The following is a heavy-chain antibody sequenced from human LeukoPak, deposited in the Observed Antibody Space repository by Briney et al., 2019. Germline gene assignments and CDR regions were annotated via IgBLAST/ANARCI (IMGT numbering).Heavy chain of an antibody. CDR3: ARDTRIPSILGSSWPHYYGMDV. D-gene: IGHD6-13*01. Sequence: ASVKVSCKASGYTFTSYYMHWVRQAPGQGLEWMGIINPSGGSTSYAQKFQGRVTMTRDTSTSTVYMELSSLRSEDTAVYYCARDTRIPSILGSSWPHYYGMDVWGQGTTVTVSS. J-gene: IGHJ6*02. V-gene: IGHV1-46*01. CDR1: GYTFTSYY. CDR2: INPSGGST.